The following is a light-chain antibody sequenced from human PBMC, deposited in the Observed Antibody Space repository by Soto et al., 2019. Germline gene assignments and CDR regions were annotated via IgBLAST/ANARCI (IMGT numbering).Light chain of an antibody. CDR1: SSDVGGYNY. Sequence: QSALSQPPSASGSPGQSVTISCTGTSSDVGGYNYVSWYQQHPGKAPKLMIYEVSKRPSGVPDRFSGSKSGNTASLTVSALQAEDDSDYYCSSYAGSNNVVFGGGTQLTVL. V-gene: IGLV2-8*01. J-gene: IGLJ2*01. CDR3: SSYAGSNNVV. CDR2: EVS.